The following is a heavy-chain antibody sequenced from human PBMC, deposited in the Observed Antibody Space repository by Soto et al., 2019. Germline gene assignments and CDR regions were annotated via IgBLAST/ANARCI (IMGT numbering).Heavy chain of an antibody. D-gene: IGHD6-13*01. Sequence: EVQLVESGGGLVQPGRSPRLSCAASGFTFDDYAMHWVRQAPGKGLDWVSGISWNSGSIGYADSVKGRFTISRDNGKNSLYLQMNSLRAEDTAFYYCAKGSSTWFNNWFDPWGQGTLVTVSS. CDR3: AKGSSTWFNNWFDP. CDR2: ISWNSGSI. V-gene: IGHV3-9*01. CDR1: GFTFDDYA. J-gene: IGHJ5*02.